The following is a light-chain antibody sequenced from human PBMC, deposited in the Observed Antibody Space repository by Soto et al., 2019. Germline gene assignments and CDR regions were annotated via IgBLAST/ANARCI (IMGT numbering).Light chain of an antibody. CDR3: LSHTTRRIYV. CDR2: NVN. V-gene: IGLV2-14*03. CDR1: NSDIGAYDY. Sequence: QSALTQPASVSGSPGQSITISFSGTNSDIGAYDYVSWYQQHPGKPPKLIIYNVNNRPSGVSFRFSGSKSANTASLTISGLQTEDEADYYCLSHTTRRIYVFGPGTKV. J-gene: IGLJ1*01.